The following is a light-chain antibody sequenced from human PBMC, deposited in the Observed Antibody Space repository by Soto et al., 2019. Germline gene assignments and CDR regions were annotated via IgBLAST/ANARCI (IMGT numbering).Light chain of an antibody. V-gene: IGKV3-11*01. CDR2: DAS. CDR1: QSVSSY. CDR3: QQRSNWPLT. Sequence: ESVLAQYRATRSLSPGERETLSCRASQSVSSYLAWYQQKPGQAPRLLIYDASNRATGIPARFSGSGSGTDFTLTISSLEPEDFAVYYCQQRSNWPLTFGPGTKVDIK. J-gene: IGKJ3*01.